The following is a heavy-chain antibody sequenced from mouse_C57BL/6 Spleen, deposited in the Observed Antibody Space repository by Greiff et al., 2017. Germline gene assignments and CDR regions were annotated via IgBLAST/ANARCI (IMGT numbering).Heavy chain of an antibody. CDR1: GFTFSSYG. Sequence: EVKLMESGGDLVKPGGSLKLSCAASGFTFSSYGMSWVRQTPDKRLEWVATISSGGSYTYYPDSVKGRFTISRDNAKNTLYLQMSSLKSEDTAMYYCARDSNYVGYAMDYWGQGTSVTVSS. CDR3: ARDSNYVGYAMDY. D-gene: IGHD2-5*01. J-gene: IGHJ4*01. CDR2: ISSGGSYT. V-gene: IGHV5-6*01.